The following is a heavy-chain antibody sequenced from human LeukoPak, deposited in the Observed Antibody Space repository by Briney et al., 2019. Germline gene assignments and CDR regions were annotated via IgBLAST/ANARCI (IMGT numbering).Heavy chain of an antibody. CDR1: GFTFSSYS. J-gene: IGHJ4*02. Sequence: GRSLRLSCAASGFTFSSYSMNWVRQAPGKGLEWVSYISSSSSTIYYADSVKGRFTISRDNAKNSLYLQMNSLRAEDTAVYYCARGGYCSGGSCVFDYWGQGTLVTVSS. CDR2: ISSSSSTI. V-gene: IGHV3-48*04. CDR3: ARGGYCSGGSCVFDY. D-gene: IGHD2-15*01.